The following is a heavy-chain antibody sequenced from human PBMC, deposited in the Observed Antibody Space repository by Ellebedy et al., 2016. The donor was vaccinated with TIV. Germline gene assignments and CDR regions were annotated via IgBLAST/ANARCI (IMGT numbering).Heavy chain of an antibody. V-gene: IGHV3-15*01. CDR1: EFIFSITW. CDR3: TTDQVGFGMDV. Sequence: GESLKISXAGSEFIFSITWMSWVRQAPGKGLEWVGRIRSKTDGGTTEYAAPVKGRFTISRDDSKVTVYLHMNSLKTEDTALYYCTTDQVGFGMDVWGQGTTVTVSS. CDR2: IRSKTDGGTT. D-gene: IGHD1-26*01. J-gene: IGHJ6*02.